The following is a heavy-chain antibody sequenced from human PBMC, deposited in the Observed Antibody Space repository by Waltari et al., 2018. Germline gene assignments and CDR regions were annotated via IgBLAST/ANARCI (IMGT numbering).Heavy chain of an antibody. Sequence: EEQLLESGGGLVQPGDSLRLSCAGSGFRFSNYWMNWVRQAPGKGLGWVERISDDETRISYADSVKGRFTISRDNAKNTVYLQMKRLRVEDTAVYYCARLAPRTYRSPVPGRHYYYGMDVWGQGTTVTVSS. CDR2: ISDDETRI. CDR1: GFRFSNYW. D-gene: IGHD3-10*01. J-gene: IGHJ6*02. CDR3: ARLAPRTYRSPVPGRHYYYGMDV. V-gene: IGHV3-74*01.